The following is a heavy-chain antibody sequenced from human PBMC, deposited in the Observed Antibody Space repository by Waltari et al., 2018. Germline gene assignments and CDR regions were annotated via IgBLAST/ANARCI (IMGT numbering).Heavy chain of an antibody. CDR1: GFTFSSYI. V-gene: IGHV3-48*01. D-gene: IGHD6-6*01. CDR3: ATHSSSSLSR. Sequence: EVQLVESGGGSVQPGGSLRLSCAASGFTFSSYILNWVRQAQGKGLEWVSYISSTGSTIYYADSVKGRFTVSRDNAKNSLYLQANSLRAEDTAVYYWATHSSSSLSRWGQGTLVTVSS. J-gene: IGHJ4*02. CDR2: ISSTGSTI.